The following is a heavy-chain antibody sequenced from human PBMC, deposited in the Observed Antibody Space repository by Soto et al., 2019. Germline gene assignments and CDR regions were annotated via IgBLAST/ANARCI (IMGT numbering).Heavy chain of an antibody. CDR1: GYSFTSYW. Sequence: PGESLKISCKGSGYSFTSYWNGWVRQMPGKGLECMGFIYPGDSDTTYSPSFQGHVTISADKYSSTAYLQWSSLKASDTAMYYCARVDSSGCSEYWGQGTLVTVSS. CDR2: IYPGDSDT. J-gene: IGHJ4*02. D-gene: IGHD6-25*01. CDR3: ARVDSSGCSEY. V-gene: IGHV5-51*01.